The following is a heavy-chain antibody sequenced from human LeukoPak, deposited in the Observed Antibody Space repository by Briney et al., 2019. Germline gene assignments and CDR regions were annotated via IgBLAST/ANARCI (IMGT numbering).Heavy chain of an antibody. J-gene: IGHJ4*02. V-gene: IGHV3-48*01. CDR3: AREDYYGFDY. CDR1: GFTFSSYS. CDR2: ISSSSSSTI. D-gene: IGHD3-10*01. Sequence: GGSLRLSCAASGFTFSSYSMNWVRQAPGKGLEWVSYISSSSSSTIYYADSVKGRFTISRDNAKNSLYLQMNSLRAEDTAVYYCAREDYYGFDYWGQGTLVTVSS.